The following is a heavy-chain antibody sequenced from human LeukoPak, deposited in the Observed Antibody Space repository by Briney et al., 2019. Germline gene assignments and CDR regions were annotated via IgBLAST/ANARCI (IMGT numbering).Heavy chain of an antibody. CDR3: ARDNYAGANWFDP. J-gene: IGHJ5*02. Sequence: SVKVSCKASGGTFSSYAISWVRQAPGQGLEWMGGIIPIFGTANYAQKFQGRVTITTDESTSTAYMELSSLRSEDAAVYYCARDNYAGANWFDPWGQGTLVTVSA. V-gene: IGHV1-69*05. D-gene: IGHD1-7*01. CDR1: GGTFSSYA. CDR2: IIPIFGTA.